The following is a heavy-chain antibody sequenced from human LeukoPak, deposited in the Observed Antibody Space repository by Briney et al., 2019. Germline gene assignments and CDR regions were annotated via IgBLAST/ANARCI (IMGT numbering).Heavy chain of an antibody. CDR2: ISGSGGTT. D-gene: IGHD2/OR15-2a*01. CDR1: GFTVSSNY. J-gene: IGHJ4*01. CDR3: AKVVQTGNSMFDY. V-gene: IGHV3-23*01. Sequence: GGSLRLSCAASGFTVSSNYMSWVRQAPGKGLEWVSGISGSGGTTYYADSVKGRFTISRDNSRNTLYLQMNSLGVEDTAIYFCAKVVQTGNSMFDYWGQGALVTVSS.